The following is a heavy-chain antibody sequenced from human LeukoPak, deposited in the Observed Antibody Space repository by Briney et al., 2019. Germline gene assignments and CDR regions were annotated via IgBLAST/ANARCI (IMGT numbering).Heavy chain of an antibody. J-gene: IGHJ6*03. Sequence: GGSLRLSCTVSGFTVSSNSMSWVRQAPGKGLEWVSFIYSAGNTHYSDSVKGRFTISRDNAKNSLYLQMDSLRVEDTAVYYCARDPYSGSYGPYYYYYMDVWGKGTTVTISS. CDR3: ARDPYSGSYGPYYYYYMDV. CDR1: GFTVSSNS. CDR2: IYSAGNT. V-gene: IGHV3-53*01. D-gene: IGHD1-26*01.